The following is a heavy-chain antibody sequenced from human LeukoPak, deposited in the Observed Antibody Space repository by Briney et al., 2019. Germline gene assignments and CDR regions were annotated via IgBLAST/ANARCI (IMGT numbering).Heavy chain of an antibody. Sequence: GGSLRLSWTASGFTFGDYAMSWVRQAPGKGLEWVGFIRSKGYGGTTAYAAAVKGRFTISRDGSKNIAYLQMTSLKTEDPASYYCTRGPIELWIHNGMDVWGQGTTVTVSS. J-gene: IGHJ6*02. V-gene: IGHV3-49*04. CDR1: GFTFGDYA. CDR3: TRGPIELWIHNGMDV. CDR2: IRSKGYGGTT. D-gene: IGHD5-18*01.